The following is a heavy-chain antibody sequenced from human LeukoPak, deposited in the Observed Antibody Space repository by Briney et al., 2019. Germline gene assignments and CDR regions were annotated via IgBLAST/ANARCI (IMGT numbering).Heavy chain of an antibody. CDR3: ASSTVVTRGFFGY. D-gene: IGHD4-23*01. CDR2: INHSGST. Sequence: PSETLSLTCAVYGGSLSGYYWSWIRQPPGKGLEWIGEINHSGSTNYNPSLKSRVTISVDTSKNQFSLKLSSVTAADTAVYYCASSTVVTRGFFGYWGQGTLVTVSS. V-gene: IGHV4-34*01. J-gene: IGHJ4*02. CDR1: GGSLSGYY.